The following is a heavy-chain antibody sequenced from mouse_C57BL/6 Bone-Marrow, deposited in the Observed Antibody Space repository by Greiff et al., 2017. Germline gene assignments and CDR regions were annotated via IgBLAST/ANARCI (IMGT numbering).Heavy chain of an antibody. J-gene: IGHJ2*01. CDR1: GYTFTSYW. V-gene: IGHV1-55*01. CDR2: IYPGSGST. Sequence: QVQLQQPGAELVKPGASVKMSCKASGYTFTSYWITWVKQRPGQGLEWIGDIYPGSGSTNYNEKFKSKATLTVDTSSSPAYMQLSSLTSEDSAVYYCARDYSNSYYFDYWGQGTTLTVSS. CDR3: ARDYSNSYYFDY. D-gene: IGHD2-5*01.